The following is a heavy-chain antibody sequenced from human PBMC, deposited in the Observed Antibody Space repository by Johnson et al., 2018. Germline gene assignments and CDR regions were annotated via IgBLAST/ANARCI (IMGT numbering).Heavy chain of an antibody. CDR1: GGSISPYY. CDR2: INSRGTT. D-gene: IGHD2-8*01. CDR3: VREAYCPNSVCQSNGMDV. Sequence: QVQLVESGPGLVKPSETLSLTCTVSGGSISPYYWSWIRQPPGKGLEWIGYINSRGTTNYNPSVESRLTILVDTSKNQSSLKLRSVTAADAAVYYLVREAYCPNSVCQSNGMDVWGQGTMVTVSS. J-gene: IGHJ6*02. V-gene: IGHV4-59*01.